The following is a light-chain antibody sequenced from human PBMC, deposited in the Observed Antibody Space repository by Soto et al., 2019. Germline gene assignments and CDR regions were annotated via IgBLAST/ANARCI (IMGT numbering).Light chain of an antibody. CDR3: MQALQTPRT. CDR1: QSLLHSNGYNY. J-gene: IGKJ1*01. CDR2: LGS. Sequence: EIVMTQSPLALPVTPGEPASISCRSSQSLLHSNGYNYLDWYLQKPGQSPQLLIYLGSNRASGVPDRFSGSGSGTDFTVKISRVEAEDVGIYYCMQALQTPRTFGQGTKVEIK. V-gene: IGKV2-28*01.